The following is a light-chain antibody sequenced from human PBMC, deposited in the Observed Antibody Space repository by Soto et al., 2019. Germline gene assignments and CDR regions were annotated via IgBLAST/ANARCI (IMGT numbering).Light chain of an antibody. J-gene: IGKJ1*01. Sequence: EIVLTQSPGTLPLSPGERTTLSCRASQSVSSSYLAWYQQKPGQAPRLLIYGASSRATGIPDRFSGSGSGTDFTLTISGLAAEDVAVYFWQQYGSSPPRSTFGQGTKVEIK. CDR3: QQYGSSPPRST. CDR2: GAS. CDR1: QSVSSSY. V-gene: IGKV3-20*01.